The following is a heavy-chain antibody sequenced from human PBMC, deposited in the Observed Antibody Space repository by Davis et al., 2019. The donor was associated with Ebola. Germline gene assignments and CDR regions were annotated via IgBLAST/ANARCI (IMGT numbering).Heavy chain of an antibody. CDR2: IYTGDSDT. Sequence: KVSCKDSGNSFASHWIGWVRQMPGKGLEWMGIIYTGDSDTRYSPSFRGQVTISADKSIKTAFLQWSSLKASGTAMYYCASLRRTITGMDDAFDIWGQGTMVTVSS. CDR3: ASLRRTITGMDDAFDI. CDR1: GNSFASHW. D-gene: IGHD2-8*02. V-gene: IGHV5-51*01. J-gene: IGHJ3*02.